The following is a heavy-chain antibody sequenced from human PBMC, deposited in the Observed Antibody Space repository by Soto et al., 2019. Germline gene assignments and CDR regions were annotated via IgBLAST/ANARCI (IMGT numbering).Heavy chain of an antibody. CDR2: INAGNGNT. CDR3: AREVDSSGYPFDY. Sequence: ASVKVSCKASGYTFTSYAMHWVRQAPGQRLEWMGWINAGNGNTKYSQKFQGRVTITRDTSASTAYMELSSLRSEDTAVYYCAREVDSSGYPFDYWGQGTLVTVSS. CDR1: GYTFTSYA. J-gene: IGHJ4*02. V-gene: IGHV1-3*01. D-gene: IGHD3-22*01.